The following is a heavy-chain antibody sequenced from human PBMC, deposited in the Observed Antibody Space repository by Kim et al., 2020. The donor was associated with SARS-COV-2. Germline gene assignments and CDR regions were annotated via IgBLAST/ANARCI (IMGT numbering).Heavy chain of an antibody. CDR3: AIGIGWLVDY. Sequence: GSTKYNPSLKSRLTISEDMSKNQFSLKLTSLTAADTAVYFCAIGIGWLVDYWGQGKLVTVSS. V-gene: IGHV4-59*03. D-gene: IGHD6-19*01. CDR2: GST. J-gene: IGHJ4*02.